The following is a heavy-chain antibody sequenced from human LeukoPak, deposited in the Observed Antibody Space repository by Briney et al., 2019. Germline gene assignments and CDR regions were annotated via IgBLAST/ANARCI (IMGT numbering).Heavy chain of an antibody. D-gene: IGHD2-21*02. J-gene: IGHJ4*02. CDR1: GGTFSSYA. CDR2: IIPIFGIA. CDR3: AREGVWGDSYFDY. Sequence: SVKVSCKASGGTFSSYAISWVRQAPGQGLERMGRIIPIFGIANYAQKFQGRVTITADKSTSTAYMELSSLRSEDTAVYYCAREGVWGDSYFDYWGQGTLVTVSS. V-gene: IGHV1-69*04.